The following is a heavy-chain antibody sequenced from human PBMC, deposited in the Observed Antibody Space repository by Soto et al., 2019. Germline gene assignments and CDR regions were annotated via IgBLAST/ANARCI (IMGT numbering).Heavy chain of an antibody. V-gene: IGHV3-23*01. D-gene: IGHD2-2*01. CDR2: ISYSGGST. CDR1: GFTFSSYA. J-gene: IGHJ6*03. CDR3: AKDRARGYCTRSGCYGDYYYYMDV. Sequence: EVQLLESGGGLVQPGGSLRLSCAASGFTFSSYAMSWVRQAPGKGLEWVSAISYSGGSTYYADSVKGRFTISRDNSKNTLYLQMNSLRAEDTAVYYCAKDRARGYCTRSGCYGDYYYYMDVWGKGTTVTVSS.